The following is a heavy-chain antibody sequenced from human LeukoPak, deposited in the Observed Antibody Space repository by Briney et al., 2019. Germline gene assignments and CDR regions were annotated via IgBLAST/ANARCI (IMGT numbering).Heavy chain of an antibody. CDR3: ARAPRGIFDY. J-gene: IGHJ4*02. D-gene: IGHD3-16*01. CDR2: TYYRSKWYN. Sequence: SQTLSLTCAISGGTVSSNSAAWSWIRQSPSRGLEWLGRTYYRSKWYNDYAVSVKSRITINPDTSKNQFSLQLNSVTPEDTAVYYGARAPRGIFDYWGQGTLVTVSS. V-gene: IGHV6-1*01. CDR1: GGTVSSNSAA.